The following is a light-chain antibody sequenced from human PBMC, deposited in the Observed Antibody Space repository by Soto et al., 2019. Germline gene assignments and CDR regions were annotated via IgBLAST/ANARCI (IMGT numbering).Light chain of an antibody. J-gene: IGLJ2*01. CDR1: SSNIGAGYE. V-gene: IGLV1-40*01. CDR2: GNS. Sequence: QSVLTQPPSVSGAPGQRVTISCTGSSSNIGAGYEVHWYQQLPGTAPKLLIFGNSNRPSGVPDRFSGSKSGTSASLAITGLQAEDEADYYCQSYDSSLSGVIFAGGTKVTVL. CDR3: QSYDSSLSGVI.